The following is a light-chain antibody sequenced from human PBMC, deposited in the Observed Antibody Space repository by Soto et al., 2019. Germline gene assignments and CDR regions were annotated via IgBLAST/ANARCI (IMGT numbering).Light chain of an antibody. J-gene: IGKJ1*01. V-gene: IGKV4-1*01. CDR3: QQYYSTPRT. Sequence: DIVMTQSPDSLAVSLGERATINCKSSQSVLYSSNNKNYLAWYQQKPGQPPKLLIYWASTRESGVPDRFSGSGSGTDVTLTISSPQAEDVAVYYCQQYYSTPRTFGQGTKVEIE. CDR2: WAS. CDR1: QSVLYSSNNKNY.